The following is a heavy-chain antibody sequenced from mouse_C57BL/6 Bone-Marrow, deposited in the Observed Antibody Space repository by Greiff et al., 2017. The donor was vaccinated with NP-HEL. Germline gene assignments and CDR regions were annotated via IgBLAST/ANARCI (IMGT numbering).Heavy chain of an antibody. CDR3: ASYGNYGPWFAY. Sequence: QVQLLQPGAELVKPGASVKLSCKASGYTFTSYWMSWVKQRPGKGLEWIGMIHPNSGCTNYNEKLKGQVTMTVDNSSSTAYLQLSILKSEDAAFYCCASYGNYGPWFAYWGQGTLVTVSA. J-gene: IGHJ3*01. D-gene: IGHD2-1*01. V-gene: IGHV1-64*01. CDR1: GYTFTSYW. CDR2: IHPNSGCT.